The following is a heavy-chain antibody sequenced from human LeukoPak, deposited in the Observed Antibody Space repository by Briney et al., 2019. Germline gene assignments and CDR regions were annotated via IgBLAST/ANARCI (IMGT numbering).Heavy chain of an antibody. Sequence: GGSLRLSCAASGFTFSSYSMNWVRQAPGKGLEWVSSISSSSSYIYYADSVKGRFTISRDNSKNTLYLQMNSLRAEDTAVYYCARSIGSSGYYYGSDNWFDPWGQGTLVTVSS. CDR1: GFTFSSYS. D-gene: IGHD3-22*01. CDR3: ARSIGSSGYYYGSDNWFDP. V-gene: IGHV3-21*01. CDR2: ISSSSSYI. J-gene: IGHJ5*02.